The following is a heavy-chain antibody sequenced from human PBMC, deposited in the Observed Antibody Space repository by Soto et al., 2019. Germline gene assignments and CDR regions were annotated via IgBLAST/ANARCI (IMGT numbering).Heavy chain of an antibody. CDR3: ARDSRIVARPAMGSVGFDP. CDR2: ISTGGNYV. D-gene: IGHD2-2*01. CDR1: GFTFSDYS. V-gene: IGHV3-21*01. J-gene: IGHJ5*02. Sequence: EVQLVESGGGLVKPGESLRLCCATSGFTFSDYSMNWVRQAPGKDLEWISSISTGGNYVYYADSVRGRFTISRDNAKSSLYLQMDSLRAEDTAVYYCARDSRIVARPAMGSVGFDPWGQGTLVTVSS.